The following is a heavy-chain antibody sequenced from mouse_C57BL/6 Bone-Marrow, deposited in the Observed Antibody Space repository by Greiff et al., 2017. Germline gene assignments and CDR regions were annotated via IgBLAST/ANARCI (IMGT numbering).Heavy chain of an antibody. CDR3: TWITTVVATGAY. D-gene: IGHD1-1*01. CDR1: GFNIKDDY. CDR2: IDPENGDT. J-gene: IGHJ3*01. Sequence: EVKLMESGAELVRPGASVKLSCTASGFNIKDDYMHWVKQRPEQGLEWIGWIDPENGDTEYASKFQGKATITADTSSNTAYLQLSSLTSEDTAVYYCTWITTVVATGAYWGQGTLVTVSA. V-gene: IGHV14-4*01.